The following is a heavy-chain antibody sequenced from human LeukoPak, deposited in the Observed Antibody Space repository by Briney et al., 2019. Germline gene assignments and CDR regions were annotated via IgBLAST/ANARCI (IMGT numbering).Heavy chain of an antibody. CDR1: GFTFSSYA. V-gene: IGHV3-30-3*01. J-gene: IGHJ2*01. D-gene: IGHD4-23*01. CDR3: AKEYGGIDWYFDL. Sequence: GGSLRLSCAASGFTFSSYAMHWVRQAPGKGLEWVAVISYDGSNKYYADSVKGRFTISRDNSKNTLYLQMNSLRAEDTAVYYCAKEYGGIDWYFDLWGRGTLVTVSS. CDR2: ISYDGSNK.